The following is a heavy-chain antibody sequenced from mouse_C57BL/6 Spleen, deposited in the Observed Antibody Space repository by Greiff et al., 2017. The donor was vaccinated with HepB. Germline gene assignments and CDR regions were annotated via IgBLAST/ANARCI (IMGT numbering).Heavy chain of an antibody. V-gene: IGHV1-4*01. CDR2: INPSSGYT. D-gene: IGHD2-4*01. CDR3: ARSRDYDRYFDV. Sequence: QVQLQQSGAELARPGASVKMSCKASGYTFTSYTMHWVKQRPGQGLEWIGYINPSSGYTKYNQKFKDKATLTADKSSSTAYMQLSSLTSEDSAVYYCARSRDYDRYFDVWGTGTTVTVSS. CDR1: GYTFTSYT. J-gene: IGHJ1*03.